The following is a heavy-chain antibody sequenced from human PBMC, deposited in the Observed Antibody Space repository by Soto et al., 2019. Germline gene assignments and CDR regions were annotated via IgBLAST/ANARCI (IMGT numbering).Heavy chain of an antibody. CDR1: GFTFSSYA. CDR2: ISGSGGST. D-gene: IGHD2-15*01. V-gene: IGHV3-23*01. J-gene: IGHJ4*02. Sequence: EVQLLESGGGLVQPGGSLRLSCAASGFTFSSYAMSWVRQAPGKGLEWVSAISGSGGSTYYADSVKGRFTISRDNSKNPLYLQMNSRRAEDTAVYYCARGGVVAATHFDYWGQGTLVTVSS. CDR3: ARGGVVAATHFDY.